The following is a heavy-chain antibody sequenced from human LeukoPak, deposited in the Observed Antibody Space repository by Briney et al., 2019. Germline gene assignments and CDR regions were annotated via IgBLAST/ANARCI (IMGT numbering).Heavy chain of an antibody. CDR3: TRAGGLVRGVHYYYYMDV. J-gene: IGHJ6*03. D-gene: IGHD3-10*01. CDR2: ISSSGSTI. Sequence: PGGSLRLSCAASGFTFSSYEMNWVRQAPGKGLEWVSYISSSGSTIYYADSVKGRFTISRDNSKNTLSLQMNSLRPEDTAVYYCTRAGGLVRGVHYYYYMDVWGKGTTVTISS. CDR1: GFTFSSYE. V-gene: IGHV3-48*03.